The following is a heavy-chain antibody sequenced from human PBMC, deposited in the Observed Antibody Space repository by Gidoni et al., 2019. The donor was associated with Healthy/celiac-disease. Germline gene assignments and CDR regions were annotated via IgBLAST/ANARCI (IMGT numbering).Heavy chain of an antibody. Sequence: EVQLVESGGGLVKPGGSLRLSCAASRFTFSSYSRNWVRQAPGKGMAWVSSISSSSSYIYYADSVKGRFTISRDNAKNSLYLQMNSLRAEDTAVYYCAISHPDEWELPLFDYWGQGTLVTVSS. CDR2: ISSSSSYI. J-gene: IGHJ4*02. V-gene: IGHV3-21*01. D-gene: IGHD1-26*01. CDR1: RFTFSSYS. CDR3: AISHPDEWELPLFDY.